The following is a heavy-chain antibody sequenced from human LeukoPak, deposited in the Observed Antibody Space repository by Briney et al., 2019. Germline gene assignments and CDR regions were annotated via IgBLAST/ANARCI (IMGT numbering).Heavy chain of an antibody. V-gene: IGHV3-23*01. CDR2: ISGSGGST. CDR3: TKPDRGSGSYAGDY. Sequence: GGSLRLSCAASGFTFSSYAMSWVRQAPGKGLEWVSAISGSGGSTYYADSVKGRFTISRDNSKNTLYLQMNSLRAEDTAVYYCTKPDRGSGSYAGDYWGREPWSPSPQ. J-gene: IGHJ4*02. CDR1: GFTFSSYA. D-gene: IGHD1-26*01.